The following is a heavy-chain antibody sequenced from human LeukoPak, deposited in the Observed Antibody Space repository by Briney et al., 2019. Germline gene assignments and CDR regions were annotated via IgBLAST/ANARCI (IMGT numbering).Heavy chain of an antibody. CDR2: ISWDSSNA. D-gene: IGHD3-9*01. CDR1: GFSLDDYA. V-gene: IGHV3-9*01. CDR3: IKDMGFDLLNDAFPF. J-gene: IGHJ3*01. Sequence: GGSLRLSSVDSGFSLDDYAMHWVRQVPGKGLEWVSSISWDSSNAAYADSVKGRFTISRDNAKNSLYLQMNSLRPEDTAFYYCIKDMGFDLLNDAFPFWGQGTLVTVSS.